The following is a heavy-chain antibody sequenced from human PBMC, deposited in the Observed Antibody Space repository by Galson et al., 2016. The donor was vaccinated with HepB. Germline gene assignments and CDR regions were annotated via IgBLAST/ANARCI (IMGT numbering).Heavy chain of an antibody. CDR3: AREYYGMDV. J-gene: IGHJ6*02. CDR1: GDSVSSDSAA. CDR2: TYYRSKWDN. Sequence: CTISGDSVSSDSAAWNWIRQSPSRGLEWLGRTYYRSKWDNEYAVSVRSRTTINPDTSKNQFSLQLNSVTPEDTAVYYCAREYYGMDVWGQGTTVTVSS. V-gene: IGHV6-1*01.